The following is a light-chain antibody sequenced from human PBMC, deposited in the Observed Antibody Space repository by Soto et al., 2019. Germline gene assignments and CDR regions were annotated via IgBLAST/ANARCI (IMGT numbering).Light chain of an antibody. Sequence: SYELTQPPSVSVSPGQTASITCSGDKWGDKYACWYQQKPGQSTVLVIYQNSKRPSGIPERFSGSNSGNTATLTISGTQAMDEADYYCQAWDSSTVVFGGGTKLTVL. CDR1: KWGDKY. CDR3: QAWDSSTVV. J-gene: IGLJ2*01. V-gene: IGLV3-1*01. CDR2: QNS.